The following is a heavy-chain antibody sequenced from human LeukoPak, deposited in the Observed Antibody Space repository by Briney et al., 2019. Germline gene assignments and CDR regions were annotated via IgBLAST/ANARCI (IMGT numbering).Heavy chain of an antibody. Sequence: SETLSLTCTVSGGSTSSSSYYWGWIRQPPGKGLEWIGSIYYSGSTYYNPSLKSRVTISVDTSKNQFSLKLSSVTAADTAVYYCARHIYGDYPNWFDPWGQGTLVTVSS. CDR2: IYYSGST. D-gene: IGHD4-17*01. CDR3: ARHIYGDYPNWFDP. CDR1: GGSTSSSSYY. J-gene: IGHJ5*02. V-gene: IGHV4-39*01.